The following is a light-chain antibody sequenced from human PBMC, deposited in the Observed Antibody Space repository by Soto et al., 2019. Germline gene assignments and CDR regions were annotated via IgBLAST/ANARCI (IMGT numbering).Light chain of an antibody. CDR2: AAY. V-gene: IGKV1-12*01. CDR3: QQTHGFPYT. Sequence: DIRMPQSPSSGFAFVGERVGFTFRASKVISKWVAWYRQRPGKAPDLLINAAYTLHTGVPTRFIGGGSGTNFTLTISGLQPEDFATYYCQQTHGFPYTFGQGTRLDIK. CDR1: KVISKW. J-gene: IGKJ2*01.